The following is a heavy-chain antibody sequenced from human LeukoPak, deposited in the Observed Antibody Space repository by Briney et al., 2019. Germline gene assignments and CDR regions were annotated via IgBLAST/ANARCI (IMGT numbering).Heavy chain of an antibody. CDR1: GGSISSGGYY. V-gene: IGHV4-31*03. J-gene: IGHJ4*02. CDR2: IYYSGST. CDR3: ASKRFIAVAGFDY. D-gene: IGHD6-19*01. Sequence: SQTLSLTCTISGGSISSGGYYWSWIRQHPGKGLEWIGYIYYSGSTYYNPSLKSRVTISVDTSKNQFSLKLSSVTAADTAVYYRASKRFIAVAGFDYWGQGTLVTVSS.